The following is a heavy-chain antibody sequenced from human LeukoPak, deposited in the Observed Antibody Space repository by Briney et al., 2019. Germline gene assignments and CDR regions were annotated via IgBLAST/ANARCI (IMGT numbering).Heavy chain of an antibody. CDR1: GGSISSYY. CDR2: IYTSAST. CDR3: ARGRYCTATTCSGGDAFDI. V-gene: IGHV4-4*07. Sequence: SETLSLTCTVSGGSISSYYWSWIRQPAGKGLEWIGRIYTSASTNYNPSLKSRVTLSVDASKNQFSLKLTSVAAADTAVYYCARGRYCTATTCSGGDAFDIWGQGTVVTVSS. J-gene: IGHJ3*02. D-gene: IGHD2-8*02.